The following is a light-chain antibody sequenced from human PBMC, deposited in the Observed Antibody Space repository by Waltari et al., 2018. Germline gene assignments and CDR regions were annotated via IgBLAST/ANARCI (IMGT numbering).Light chain of an antibody. CDR2: EVS. CDR1: SSDVGGYNS. Sequence: QSALTQPPSASGSPGQSVPISCTATSSDVGGYNSVSWYQQHPGKAPKLMIYEVSKRPSGVPDRFSGSKSGNTASLTVSGLQAEDEADYYCSSYAGSNNFVVFGGGTKLTVL. J-gene: IGLJ2*01. V-gene: IGLV2-8*01. CDR3: SSYAGSNNFVV.